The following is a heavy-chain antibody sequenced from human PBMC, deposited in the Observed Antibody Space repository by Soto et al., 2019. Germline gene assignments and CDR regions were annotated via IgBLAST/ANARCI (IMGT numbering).Heavy chain of an antibody. CDR3: AGEILPPYCSRDCYPYFDY. V-gene: IGHV3-30*04. Sequence: QVQLVESGGGVVQPGRSLRLSCAASGFTFSDYAMHWVRQAPGKGLEWVTVISFDGKNQYYAHSVKGRFTISTDDSKNTLYLQMNSLRTEDTAVYYCAGEILPPYCSRDCYPYFDYWGQGALVTVSS. CDR1: GFTFSDYA. CDR2: ISFDGKNQ. J-gene: IGHJ4*02. D-gene: IGHD2-21*02.